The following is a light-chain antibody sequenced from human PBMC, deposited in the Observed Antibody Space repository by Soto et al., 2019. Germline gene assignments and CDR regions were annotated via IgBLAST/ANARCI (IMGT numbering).Light chain of an antibody. V-gene: IGKV3-20*01. CDR2: GAS. CDR3: QQYGSSLLT. Sequence: EIVLTQSPGTLSLSPGESGTLSCRASQSISSSYLAWYQQTPGQAPRLLIFGASSRATGIPDRFSGSGSGTDFTLIISRLEPEDFAVYYCQQYGSSLLTFGGGTKVDIK. CDR1: QSISSSY. J-gene: IGKJ4*01.